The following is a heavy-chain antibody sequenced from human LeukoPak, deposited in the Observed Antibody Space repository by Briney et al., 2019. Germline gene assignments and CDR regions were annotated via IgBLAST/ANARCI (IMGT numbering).Heavy chain of an antibody. V-gene: IGHV4-31*01. Sequence: SETLSLTCTVSGGSIISGGHYCSWSRQHPGKGLEWIGYIYYSGTTYYNPSLKSLVTLSVDTSVTQFSLRLTSVTAADTAVYYCTRDQDGYRRFDYWGQGTLVTVSS. D-gene: IGHD5-24*01. CDR2: IYYSGTT. CDR3: TRDQDGYRRFDY. J-gene: IGHJ4*02. CDR1: GGSIISGGHY.